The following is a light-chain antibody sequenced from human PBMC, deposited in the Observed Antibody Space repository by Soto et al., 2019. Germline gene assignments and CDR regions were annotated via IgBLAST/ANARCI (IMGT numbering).Light chain of an antibody. V-gene: IGLV2-8*01. Sequence: VLTQPPSASGSPGQSVTISCTGTSSDIGGYNYVSWYQQHPGKAPKLMIYEVSKRPSGVPDRFSGSKSGNTASLTVSGLQAEDEADYYCSSYAGSNNYVFGSGTKVTVL. J-gene: IGLJ1*01. CDR2: EVS. CDR1: SSDIGGYNY. CDR3: SSYAGSNNYV.